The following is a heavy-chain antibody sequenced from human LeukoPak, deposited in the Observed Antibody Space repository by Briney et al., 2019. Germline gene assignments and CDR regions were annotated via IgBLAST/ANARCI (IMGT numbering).Heavy chain of an antibody. J-gene: IGHJ6*03. CDR2: INPNSGGT. CDR1: GYTFTGHY. V-gene: IGHV1-2*02. D-gene: IGHD3-3*01. CDR3: ARDYDFWRGYPAWYMDV. Sequence: ASVKVSCKASGYTFTGHYMYWVRQAPGQGLEWMGWINPNSGGTNYAQRFQGRVTMTSDTSINTAYMELSRLRSDDTAVYYCARDYDFWRGYPAWYMDVWGKGTTVTVSS.